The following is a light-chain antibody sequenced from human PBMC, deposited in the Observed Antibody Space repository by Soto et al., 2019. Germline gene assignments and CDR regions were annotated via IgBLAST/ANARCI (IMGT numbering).Light chain of an antibody. CDR1: SSDVGGHNF. CDR3: SSYTSTTKL. CDR2: EVS. J-gene: IGLJ2*01. V-gene: IGLV2-14*01. Sequence: QSVLTQPASVSGSPGQSITISCTGTSSDVGGHNFVSWYQQHPGKAPELLIYEVSNRPSGVSNRFSGSKSGNTASLTISGLQAEDEADYYCSSYTSTTKLFGGGTKLTVL.